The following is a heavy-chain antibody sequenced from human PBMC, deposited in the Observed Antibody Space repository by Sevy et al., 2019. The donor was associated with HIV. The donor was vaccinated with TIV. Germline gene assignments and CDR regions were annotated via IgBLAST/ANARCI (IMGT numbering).Heavy chain of an antibody. Sequence: ASVVSCKASGYTFTSYDINWVRQATGQGFEWMGWMNPNSGNTGYAQKFQGRVTMTRNTSISTAYMELSSLRSEDTAVYYCARGGGSSWYGPSLDAFDIWGQGTMVTVSS. CDR1: GYTFTSYD. J-gene: IGHJ3*02. CDR2: MNPNSGNT. V-gene: IGHV1-8*01. D-gene: IGHD6-13*01. CDR3: ARGGGSSWYGPSLDAFDI.